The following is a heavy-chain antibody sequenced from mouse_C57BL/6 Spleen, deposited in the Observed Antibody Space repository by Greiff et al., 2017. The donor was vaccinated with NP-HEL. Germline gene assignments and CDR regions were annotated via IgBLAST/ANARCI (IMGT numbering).Heavy chain of an antibody. V-gene: IGHV3-8*01. CDR2: ISYSGST. Sequence: DVKLVESGPGLAKPSQTLSLPCSVTGYSITSDYWNWIRKFPGNKLEYMGYISYSGSTYYNPSLKSRISITRDTSKNQYYLQLNSVTTEDTATYYCARDYGSIDWYFDVWGTGTTVTVSS. CDR3: ARDYGSIDWYFDV. J-gene: IGHJ1*03. CDR1: GYSITSDY. D-gene: IGHD1-1*01.